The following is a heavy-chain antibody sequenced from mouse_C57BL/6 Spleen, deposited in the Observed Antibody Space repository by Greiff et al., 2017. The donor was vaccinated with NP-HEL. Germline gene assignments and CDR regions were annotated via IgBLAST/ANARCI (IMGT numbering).Heavy chain of an antibody. CDR1: GYTFTDYY. CDR3: APHYYGSGPGYFDV. D-gene: IGHD1-1*01. J-gene: IGHJ1*03. Sequence: EVQLQQSGPELVKPGASVKISCKASGYTFTDYYMNWVKQSHGKSLEWIGDINPNNGGTSYNQKFKGKATLTVDKSSSTAYMELRSLTSEDSAVYYCAPHYYGSGPGYFDVWGTGTTVTVSS. CDR2: INPNNGGT. V-gene: IGHV1-26*01.